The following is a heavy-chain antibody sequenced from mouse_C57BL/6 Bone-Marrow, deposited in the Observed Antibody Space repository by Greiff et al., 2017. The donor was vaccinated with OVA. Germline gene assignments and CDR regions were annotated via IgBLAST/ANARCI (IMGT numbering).Heavy chain of an antibody. J-gene: IGHJ3*01. V-gene: IGHV1-50*01. CDR1: GYTFTSYW. CDR2: IDPSDSYT. Sequence: VQLQQSGAELVKPGASVKLSCKASGYTFTSYWMQWVKQRPGQGLEWIGEIDPSDSYTNYNQKFKGKATLTVDTSSSTAYMQLSSLTSEDAAVYYCARDLGRIFFFAYWGQGTLVTVSA. CDR3: ARDLGRIFFFAY.